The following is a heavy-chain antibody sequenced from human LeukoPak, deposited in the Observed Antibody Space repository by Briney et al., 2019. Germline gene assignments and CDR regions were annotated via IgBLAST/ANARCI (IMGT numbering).Heavy chain of an antibody. CDR3: AKDRAYAFDY. CDR2: INSDGSEG. CDR1: GFTFSGFW. D-gene: IGHD5-12*01. J-gene: IGHJ4*02. Sequence: GGSLRLSCAVSGFTFSGFWMSWSRQAPGKGLEWVASINSDGSEGYYADVVKGRFTISRDNAKNSLYLQINSLRAEDTAIYYCAKDRAYAFDYWGQGTLVTVSS. V-gene: IGHV3-7*03.